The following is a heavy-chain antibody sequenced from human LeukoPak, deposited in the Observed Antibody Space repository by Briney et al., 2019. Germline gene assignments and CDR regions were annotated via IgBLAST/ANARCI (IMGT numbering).Heavy chain of an antibody. D-gene: IGHD1-26*01. V-gene: IGHV1-69*13. J-gene: IGHJ5*02. Sequence: SVKVSCKASGGTFSSYAISWVRQAPGQGLEWMGGIIPIFGTANYAQKFQGRVTITADESTSTAYMELCSLRSEDTAVYYCARDLGELLHFWFDPWGQGTLVTVSS. CDR1: GGTFSSYA. CDR3: ARDLGELLHFWFDP. CDR2: IIPIFGTA.